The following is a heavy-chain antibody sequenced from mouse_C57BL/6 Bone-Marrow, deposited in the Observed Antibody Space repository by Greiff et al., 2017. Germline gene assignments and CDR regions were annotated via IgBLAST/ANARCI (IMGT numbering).Heavy chain of an antibody. CDR1: GFTFSDYY. CDR3: ARDRLGFFDY. J-gene: IGHJ2*01. D-gene: IGHD4-1*01. CDR2: INYDGSST. Sequence: VTLVASEGGFVQPGSSMKLSCTASGFTFSDYYMAWVSQVPEKGLEWVANINYDGSSTYYLDSLKSRFIISRDNAKNILYLQMSSLKSEDTATYYCARDRLGFFDYWGQGTTLTVSS. V-gene: IGHV5-16*01.